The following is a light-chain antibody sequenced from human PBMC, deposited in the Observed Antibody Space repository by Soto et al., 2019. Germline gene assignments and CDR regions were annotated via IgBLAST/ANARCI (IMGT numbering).Light chain of an antibody. CDR2: NTN. J-gene: IGLJ3*02. CDR3: LLAYSGDREV. Sequence: QTVVTQEPSLTVSPGGTVTLTGGSSTGAVTSGHYPYWFQQKPGQAPRTLIFNTNNKHSWTPARFSGSLLGGKAALTLSGAQPEDEAGYYCLLAYSGDREVFGGGTKVTVL. V-gene: IGLV7-46*01. CDR1: TGAVTSGHY.